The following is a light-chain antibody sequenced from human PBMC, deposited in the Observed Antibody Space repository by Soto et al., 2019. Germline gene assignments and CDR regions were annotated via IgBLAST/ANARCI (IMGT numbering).Light chain of an antibody. CDR2: GAT. Sequence: QAVVTQEPSLTVSPGGTVTLTCASSTGTVTSGHFPSWFQQKPGQAPRALIHGATNKHSWTPARFSGSLLGGKAALTLSDVQAEDEAEYYCLMYSGGPWVFGGGTKLTVL. V-gene: IGLV7-43*01. CDR1: TGTVTSGHF. CDR3: LMYSGGPWV. J-gene: IGLJ3*02.